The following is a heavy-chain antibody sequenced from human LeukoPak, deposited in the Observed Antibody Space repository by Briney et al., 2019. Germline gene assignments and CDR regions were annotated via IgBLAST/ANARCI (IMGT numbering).Heavy chain of an antibody. Sequence: ASVKVSCKASGYTFTNYYMHWVRQAPGQGLERMGIIIPSGGGTTYAQRFQGRVTMTRDTSTSTVYMELTSLRSEDTAVYYCARVTMLRGVIGTNGMDIWGQGTTVTVSS. CDR3: ARVTMLRGVIGTNGMDI. CDR2: IIPSGGGT. CDR1: GYTFTNYY. V-gene: IGHV1-46*01. D-gene: IGHD3-10*01. J-gene: IGHJ6*02.